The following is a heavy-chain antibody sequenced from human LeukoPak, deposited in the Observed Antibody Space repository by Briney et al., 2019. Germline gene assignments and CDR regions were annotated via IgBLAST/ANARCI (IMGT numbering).Heavy chain of an antibody. CDR3: ARGLGSGTYTDYYMDV. D-gene: IGHD3-10*01. CDR1: GFTFSSYA. V-gene: IGHV3-64*01. Sequence: PGGSLRLSCAASGFTFSSYAMHWVRQAPGKGLEYVSAISSNGGSTYYANSVKGRFTISRDNSKNTLYLQMGSLRAEDTAVYYCARGLGSGTYTDYYMDVWGKGTTVTVSS. J-gene: IGHJ6*03. CDR2: ISSNGGST.